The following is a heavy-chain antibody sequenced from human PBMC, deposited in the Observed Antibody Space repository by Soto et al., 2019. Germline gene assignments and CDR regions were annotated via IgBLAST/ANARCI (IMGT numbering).Heavy chain of an antibody. V-gene: IGHV3-48*02. D-gene: IGHD2-2*01. CDR2: ISSSSSTI. CDR1: GFTFSNYA. Sequence: GGSLRLSCAASGFTFSNYAMHWVRQAPGKGLEWVSYISSSSSTIYYADSVKGRFTISRDNAKNSLYLQMNSLRDEDTAVYYCARDPVLSILGYCISTSCSPLDYWGQGTLVTVSS. CDR3: ARDPVLSILGYCISTSCSPLDY. J-gene: IGHJ4*02.